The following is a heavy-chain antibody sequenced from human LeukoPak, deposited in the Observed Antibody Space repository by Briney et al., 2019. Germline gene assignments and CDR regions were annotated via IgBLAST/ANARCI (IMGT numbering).Heavy chain of an antibody. J-gene: IGHJ4*02. V-gene: IGHV3-30*18. Sequence: PGRSLRLSCAASEFTFSTYGMHWVRQAPGKWLEWVAVISYDGSYKFYADSVKGRFTISRDNSKSTLYLQMNSLRAEDTAVYYCAKDRYSGLNTIDYWGQGTLVTVSS. D-gene: IGHD6-13*01. CDR2: ISYDGSYK. CDR1: EFTFSTYG. CDR3: AKDRYSGLNTIDY.